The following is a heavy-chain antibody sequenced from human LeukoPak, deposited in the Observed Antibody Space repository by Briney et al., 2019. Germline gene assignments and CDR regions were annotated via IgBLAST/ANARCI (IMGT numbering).Heavy chain of an antibody. J-gene: IGHJ6*03. CDR2: VGPSGART. V-gene: IGHV3-23*01. D-gene: IGHD2-15*01. CDR3: AKDFVGCSGGSCYYYYYMDV. CDR1: GFTFSHHG. Sequence: GGSLRLSCAASGFTFSHHGMNWVRQAPGKGLEWVSGVGPSGARTYYADSVKGRFTVSRDNSKNMVFLQMNSLRAEDTAMYYCAKDFVGCSGGSCYYYYYMDVWGKGTTVTIS.